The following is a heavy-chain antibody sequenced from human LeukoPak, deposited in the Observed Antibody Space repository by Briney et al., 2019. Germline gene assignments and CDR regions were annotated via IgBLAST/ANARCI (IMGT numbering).Heavy chain of an antibody. CDR2: INSDGINT. J-gene: IGHJ4*02. V-gene: IGHV3-74*01. CDR1: GFTFSNYW. D-gene: IGHD4-17*01. CDR3: AKDMDHDYGDYGFDY. Sequence: GGSLRLSCAASGFTFSNYWMHWVRQAPGKGLVWVSRINSDGINTSYADSVKGRFTISRDNSKNTLYLQMNGLRAEDTALYYCAKDMDHDYGDYGFDYWGQGTLVTVSS.